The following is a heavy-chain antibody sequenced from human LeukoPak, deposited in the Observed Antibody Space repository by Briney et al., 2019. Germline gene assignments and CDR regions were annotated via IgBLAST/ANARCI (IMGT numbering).Heavy chain of an antibody. J-gene: IGHJ5*02. CDR2: IYPGDSDT. V-gene: IGHV5-51*01. CDR1: GYSFTSYW. D-gene: IGHD2-15*01. CDR3: ARGYCSGNSCYSYWFDP. Sequence: GESLKISCKGSGYSFTSYWIGWVRQMPGKGLEWMGIIYPGDSDTTYSPSFQGQVTISADKSISTAYLQWSSLKASDTATYYCARGYCSGNSCYSYWFDPWGQGTLVTVSS.